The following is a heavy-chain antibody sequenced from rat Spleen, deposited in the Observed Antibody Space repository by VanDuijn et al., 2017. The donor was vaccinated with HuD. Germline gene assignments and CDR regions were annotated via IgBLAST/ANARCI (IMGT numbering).Heavy chain of an antibody. CDR1: GFSLPSYH. Sequence: QVQLKESGPGLVQPSQTLSLTCTVSGFSLPSYHVSWVRQPPGKVLEWMGVILTGGSTAYNSLLKSRLSITRDIAKSQVFLKRNSKKTEDTAYDDCARANRETDAHGEDWGKGTLDTGSS. CDR2: ILTGGST. J-gene: IGHJ3*01. CDR3: ARANRETDAHGED. D-gene: IGHD1-6*01. V-gene: IGHV2-43*01.